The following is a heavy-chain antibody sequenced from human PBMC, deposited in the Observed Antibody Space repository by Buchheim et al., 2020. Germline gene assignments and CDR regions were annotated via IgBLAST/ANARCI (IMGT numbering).Heavy chain of an antibody. CDR2: ISYDGRNK. D-gene: IGHD3-9*01. V-gene: IGHV3-30*03. J-gene: IGHJ4*02. Sequence: QVQLVESGGGLVKPGGSLRLSCAASGFTFNAYGMHWIRQAPGKGLEWVAVISYDGRNKYYADSVKGRFTISRDNSKNTLLLQMNSLRAEDTALYYCARSTNIQVTGVPPPDYWGQGTL. CDR1: GFTFNAYG. CDR3: ARSTNIQVTGVPPPDY.